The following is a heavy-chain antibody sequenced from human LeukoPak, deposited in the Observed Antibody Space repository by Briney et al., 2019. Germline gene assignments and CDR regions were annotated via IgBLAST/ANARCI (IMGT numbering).Heavy chain of an antibody. Sequence: GGSLRLSCAASGFTVSSNYMSWVRQAPGKGLEWVSVIYSGGSTYYADSVKGRFTISRDNSKNTLYLQMNSLRAEDTAVYYCARGRGAYCSSTSCAFDPWGQGTLVTVSS. CDR2: IYSGGST. J-gene: IGHJ5*02. CDR1: GFTVSSNY. CDR3: ARGRGAYCSSTSCAFDP. D-gene: IGHD2-2*01. V-gene: IGHV3-53*01.